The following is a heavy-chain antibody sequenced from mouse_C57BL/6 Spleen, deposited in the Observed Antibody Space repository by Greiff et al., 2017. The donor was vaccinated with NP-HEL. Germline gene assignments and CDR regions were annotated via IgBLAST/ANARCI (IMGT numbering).Heavy chain of an antibody. CDR3: ARGYYGSSYLDY. D-gene: IGHD1-1*01. Sequence: VKLQESGPELVKPGASVKISCKASGYSFTSYYIHWVKQRPGQGLEWIGWIYPGSGNTKYNEKFKGKATLTADTSSSTAYMQLSSLTSEDSAVYYCARGYYGSSYLDYWGQGTTLTVSS. CDR1: GYSFTSYY. CDR2: IYPGSGNT. J-gene: IGHJ2*01. V-gene: IGHV1-66*01.